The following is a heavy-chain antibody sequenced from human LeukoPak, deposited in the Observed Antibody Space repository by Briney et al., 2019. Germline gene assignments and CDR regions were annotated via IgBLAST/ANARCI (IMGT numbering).Heavy chain of an antibody. Sequence: GGALRHSRAASGFALIDNCLIWVRQAPGKGLEWISGIYSGGSRLYADSVPGRFSISRDNSKKTLYLQMNSLTAENRANYYGVXXXXXXXGTYSRLFPTRYDYWGQGTFITVSS. V-gene: IGHV3-66*01. CDR1: GFALIDNC. CDR2: IYSGGSR. J-gene: IGHJ4*02. CDR3: VXXXXXXXGTYSRLFPTRYDY. D-gene: IGHD3-10*01.